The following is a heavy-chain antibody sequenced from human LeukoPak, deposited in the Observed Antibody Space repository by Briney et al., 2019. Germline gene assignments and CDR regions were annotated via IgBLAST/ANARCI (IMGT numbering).Heavy chain of an antibody. CDR2: IYPGDSDT. CDR1: GYSFTSYW. Sequence: GESLKISCKGSGYSFTSYWIGWVRQMPGKGLEWMGIIYPGDSDTRYSPSFQGQVTISADKSISTAYLQWSSLKASDTAMYYCARQRHVLLWFGELQDWGQGTWVTVSS. V-gene: IGHV5-51*01. D-gene: IGHD3-10*01. J-gene: IGHJ4*02. CDR3: ARQRHVLLWFGELQD.